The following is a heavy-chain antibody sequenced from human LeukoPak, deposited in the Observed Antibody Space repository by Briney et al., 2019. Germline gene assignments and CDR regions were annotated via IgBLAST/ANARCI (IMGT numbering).Heavy chain of an antibody. Sequence: SETLSLTCTVSGGSISSGSYYWSWIRQPAGKGLEWIGRIYTSGSTNYNPSLKSRVTISVDTSKNQFSLKLSSVTAADTAVYYCASSRIDILTGFNYWGQGTLVTVSS. J-gene: IGHJ4*02. CDR1: GGSISSGSYY. D-gene: IGHD3-9*01. V-gene: IGHV4-61*02. CDR3: ASSRIDILTGFNY. CDR2: IYTSGST.